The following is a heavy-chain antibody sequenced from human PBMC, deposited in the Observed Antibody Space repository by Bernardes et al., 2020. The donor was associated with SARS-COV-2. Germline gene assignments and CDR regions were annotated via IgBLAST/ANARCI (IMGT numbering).Heavy chain of an antibody. D-gene: IGHD2-21*01. CDR3: SRTQASRVVEDY. J-gene: IGHJ4*02. CDR1: GFSLSTSGMC. Sequence: SGPTLVKPTQTLTLTCTFSGFSLSTSGMCVSWIRQPPGKALEWLARIDWDDDKYYNTSLKTRLTISKDTSKNQVVLTMTNMDPVDTATYYCSRTQASRVVEDYWGQGTLVTVSS. CDR2: IDWDDDK. V-gene: IGHV2-70*11.